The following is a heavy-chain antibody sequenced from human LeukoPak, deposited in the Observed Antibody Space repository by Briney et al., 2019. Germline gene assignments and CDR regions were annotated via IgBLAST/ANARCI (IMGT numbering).Heavy chain of an antibody. Sequence: PGGSLRLSCATSGFTFSNYWMHWVRQGPGKGLVWVARINPDGSRTNYADSVKGRFTISRNNAKNRLYLQMNSLRAEDTAVYYCARGRGSNYYYYYMDVWGQGTTVTVSS. CDR1: GFTFSNYW. CDR2: INPDGSRT. J-gene: IGHJ6*03. D-gene: IGHD1-26*01. CDR3: ARGRGSNYYYYYMDV. V-gene: IGHV3-74*01.